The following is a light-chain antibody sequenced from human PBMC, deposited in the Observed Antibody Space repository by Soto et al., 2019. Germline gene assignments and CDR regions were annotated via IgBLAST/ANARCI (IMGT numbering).Light chain of an antibody. J-gene: IGLJ1*01. CDR3: SSYAGINNLGV. V-gene: IGLV2-8*01. CDR2: EVN. Sequence: QSALTQPPSASGSPGQSVTISCTGTSSDVGGYKYVSWYQQHPGKAPTLMIFEVNKRPSGVPDRFSGSKSGNTASLTVSGLQAEAEADYYCSSYAGINNLGVFGTGTKVTVL. CDR1: SSDVGGYKY.